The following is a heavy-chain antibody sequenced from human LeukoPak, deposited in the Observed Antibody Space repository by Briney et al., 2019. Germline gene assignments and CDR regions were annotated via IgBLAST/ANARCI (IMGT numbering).Heavy chain of an antibody. CDR3: ARGPAGDYSSRYFDL. D-gene: IGHD4-17*01. CDR2: IYYSGST. Sequence: SETLSLTCTVSGGSISSGGYYGSWIRQHPGKGLEWIGYIYYSGSTYYNPSLKSRVTISVDTSKNQFSLKLSSVTAADTAVYYCARGPAGDYSSRYFDLWGRGTLVTVSS. V-gene: IGHV4-31*03. J-gene: IGHJ2*01. CDR1: GGSISSGGYY.